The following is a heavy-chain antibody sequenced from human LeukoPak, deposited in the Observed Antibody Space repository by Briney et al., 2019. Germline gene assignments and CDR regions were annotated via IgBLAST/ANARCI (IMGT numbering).Heavy chain of an antibody. V-gene: IGHV3-23*01. CDR2: ISGSGGST. D-gene: IGHD6-13*01. J-gene: IGHJ6*03. CDR1: GFTFSSYA. Sequence: PGGSLRLSCAASGFTFSSYAMCWVRQAPGKGLEWVSGISGSGGSTYYLDSVKGRFTISRDNSKNTLYLQMNSLRAEDTAVYYCAKDFDGSTWFGRNYMDVWSKGTTVTVSS. CDR3: AKDFDGSTWFGRNYMDV.